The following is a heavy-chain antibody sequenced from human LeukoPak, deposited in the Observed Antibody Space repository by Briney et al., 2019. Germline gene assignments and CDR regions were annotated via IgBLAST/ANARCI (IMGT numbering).Heavy chain of an antibody. CDR1: GFTFSSYS. Sequence: KPGGSLRLSCAASGFTFSSYSMNWVRQAPGKGLEWVSSISSSSSYIYYADSVKGRFTISRDNAKNSLYLQMNSLRAEDTAVYYCARGFVWWLHGWSYYFDYWGQGTLVTVSS. D-gene: IGHD5-12*01. V-gene: IGHV3-21*01. CDR2: ISSSSSYI. J-gene: IGHJ4*02. CDR3: ARGFVWWLHGWSYYFDY.